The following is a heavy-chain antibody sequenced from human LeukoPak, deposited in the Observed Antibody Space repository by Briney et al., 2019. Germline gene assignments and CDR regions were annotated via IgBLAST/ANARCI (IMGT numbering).Heavy chain of an antibody. V-gene: IGHV3-74*01. CDR3: AGDSPGIGIEG. Sequence: GGSLRLSCAASGLTFSSYWMHWVRQAPGKGLVWVSRINTDGSSTSYADSAKGRFTISRDNAKNTLYLEMNSLRAEDTAVYYCAGDSPGIGIEGWGQGTLVTVSS. D-gene: IGHD1-26*01. J-gene: IGHJ4*02. CDR2: INTDGSST. CDR1: GLTFSSYW.